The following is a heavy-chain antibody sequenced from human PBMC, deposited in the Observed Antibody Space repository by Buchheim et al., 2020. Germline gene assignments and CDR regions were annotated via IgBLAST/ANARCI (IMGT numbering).Heavy chain of an antibody. CDR3: AKGGYCSSSDCYRAYYYYNMDA. Sequence: EVQLLESGGGLVQPGGSLRLSCAASGFTFNNYAMNWVRQVPGKGLEWVSGIIGSGSRTYYADSVKGRLTISRDNSKGTLYLQMSSLRAEDTAEYYCAKGGYCSSSDCYRAYYYYNMDAWGQGTT. D-gene: IGHD2-2*01. V-gene: IGHV3-23*01. CDR2: IIGSGSRT. J-gene: IGHJ6*02. CDR1: GFTFNNYA.